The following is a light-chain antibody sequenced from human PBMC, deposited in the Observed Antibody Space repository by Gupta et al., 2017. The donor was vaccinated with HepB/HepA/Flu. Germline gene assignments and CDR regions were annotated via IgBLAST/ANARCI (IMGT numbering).Light chain of an antibody. J-gene: IGLJ3*02. V-gene: IGLV4-69*01. CDR1: NGHSGDA. CDR2: LNSDGSH. Sequence: QLVLTQSPSASASLGASVKLTCTLNNGHSGDAIAWHQQQPEKGPRYLMKLNSDGSHTKGDGIPDRFSGSSSGAARYINISSLQSEEYADYSSQNWDPDIHVFGGGTKLTVL. CDR3: QNWDPDIHV.